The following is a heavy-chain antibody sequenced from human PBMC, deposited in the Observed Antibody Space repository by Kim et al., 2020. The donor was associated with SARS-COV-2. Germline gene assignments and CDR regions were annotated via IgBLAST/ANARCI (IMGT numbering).Heavy chain of an antibody. CDR3: ARDYYGSGSSNWFDP. CDR2: ISAYNGNT. Sequence: ASVKVSCKASGYTFTSYGISWVRQAPGQGLEWMGWISAYNGNTNYAQKLQGRVTMTTDTSTSTAYMELRSLRSDDTAVYYCARDYYGSGSSNWFDPWGQGTLVTVSS. CDR1: GYTFTSYG. D-gene: IGHD3-10*01. J-gene: IGHJ5*02. V-gene: IGHV1-18*01.